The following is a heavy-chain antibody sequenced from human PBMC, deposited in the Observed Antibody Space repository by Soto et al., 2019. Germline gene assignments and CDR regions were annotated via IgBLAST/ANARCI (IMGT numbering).Heavy chain of an antibody. J-gene: IGHJ6*02. CDR2: ISGSGGST. D-gene: IGHD4-4*01. V-gene: IGHV3-23*01. Sequence: PGGSLRLSCAASGFTFSSYAMSWVRQAPGKGLERVSAISGSGGSTYYADSVKGRFTISRDNSKNTLYLQMNSLRAEDTAVYYCAKHTVTTLKPNYGMDVWGQGTTVTVPS. CDR3: AKHTVTTLKPNYGMDV. CDR1: GFTFSSYA.